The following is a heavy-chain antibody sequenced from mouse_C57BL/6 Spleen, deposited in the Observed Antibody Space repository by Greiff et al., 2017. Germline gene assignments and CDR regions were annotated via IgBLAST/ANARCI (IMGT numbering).Heavy chain of an antibody. V-gene: IGHV8-12*01. J-gene: IGHJ3*01. CDR2: IYWDDDK. CDR3: ARRMGLTSFAY. CDR1: GFSLSTSGMG. Sequence: VKLKESGPGILQSSQTLSLTCSFSGFSLSTSGMGVSWIRQPSGKGLEWLAHIYWDDDKRYNPSLKSRLTISKDTSRNQVFLKITSVDTADTATYYCARRMGLTSFAYWGQGTLVTVSA. D-gene: IGHD4-1*01.